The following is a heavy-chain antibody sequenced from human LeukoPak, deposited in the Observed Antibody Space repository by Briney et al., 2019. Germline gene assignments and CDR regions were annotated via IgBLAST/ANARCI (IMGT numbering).Heavy chain of an antibody. J-gene: IGHJ3*02. CDR3: ARDHCSSTTCYEDAFDI. CDR1: GGSISSGSYY. Sequence: PSETLSLTCTVSGGSISSGSYYWSWIRQPAGKALEWIGRIYTSGSTNYNPSLKSRVTISVDTSKNQFSLKLSSVTAADTAVYYCARDHCSSTTCYEDAFDIWGQGTMVTVSS. D-gene: IGHD2-2*01. V-gene: IGHV4-61*02. CDR2: IYTSGST.